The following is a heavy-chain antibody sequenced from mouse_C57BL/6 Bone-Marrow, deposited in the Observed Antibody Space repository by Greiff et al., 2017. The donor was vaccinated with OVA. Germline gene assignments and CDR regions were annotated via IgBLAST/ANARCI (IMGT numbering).Heavy chain of an antibody. CDR1: GYTFTSYG. CDR3: ASDGYYVGAWFAY. CDR2: IYPRSGNT. V-gene: IGHV1-81*01. D-gene: IGHD2-3*01. J-gene: IGHJ3*01. Sequence: LVESGAELARPGASVKLSCKASGYTFTSYGISWVKQRTGQGLEWIGEIYPRSGNTYYNEKFKGKATLTADKSSSTAYMELRSLTSEDSAVYFCASDGYYVGAWFAYWGQGTLVTVSA.